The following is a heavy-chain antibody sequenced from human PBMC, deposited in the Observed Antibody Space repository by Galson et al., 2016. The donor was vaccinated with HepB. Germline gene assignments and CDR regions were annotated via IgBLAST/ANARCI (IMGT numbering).Heavy chain of an antibody. CDR2: IKYDGSDK. CDR1: GFTFETYW. D-gene: IGHD3-16*02. Sequence: SLRLSCAASGFTFETYWMSWVRQAPGKGLEWVANIKYDGSDKYYVDSVKGRFTVSRDNAKNSMYLQMRTLRVEVTAVYYCAREDDYVWGTFRFGRPGLDHWGHGILVTVSP. V-gene: IGHV3-7*03. J-gene: IGHJ4*01. CDR3: AREDDYVWGTFRFGRPGLDH.